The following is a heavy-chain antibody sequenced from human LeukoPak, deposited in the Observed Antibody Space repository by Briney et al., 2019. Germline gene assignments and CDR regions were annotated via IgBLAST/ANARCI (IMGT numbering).Heavy chain of an antibody. J-gene: IGHJ6*02. CDR2: ISSSSSTI. Sequence: GRSLRLSCAASGFTFSSYSMNWVRQAPGKGLEWVSYISSSSSTIYYADSVKGRFTNSRDNAKNSLYLQMNSLRAEDTAVYYCARELGYCSGGSCYFSYYYGMDVWGQGTTVTVSS. CDR3: ARELGYCSGGSCYFSYYYGMDV. CDR1: GFTFSSYS. D-gene: IGHD2-15*01. V-gene: IGHV3-48*04.